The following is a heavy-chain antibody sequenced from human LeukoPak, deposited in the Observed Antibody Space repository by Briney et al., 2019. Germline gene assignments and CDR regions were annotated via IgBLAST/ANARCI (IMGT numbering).Heavy chain of an antibody. Sequence: SGTLSLTCTVSGGSISSGSYYWSWIRQPAGKGLEWIGRIYTSGSTNYNPSLKSRVTISVDTSKNQFSLKLSSVTAADTAVYYCAKDSMVRGGLVDYWGQGTLVTVSS. CDR2: IYTSGST. V-gene: IGHV4-61*02. CDR1: GGSISSGSYY. CDR3: AKDSMVRGGLVDY. D-gene: IGHD3-10*01. J-gene: IGHJ4*02.